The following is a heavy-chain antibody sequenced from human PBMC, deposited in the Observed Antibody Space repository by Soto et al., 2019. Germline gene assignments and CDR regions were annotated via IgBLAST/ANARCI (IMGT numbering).Heavy chain of an antibody. D-gene: IGHD2-21*01. Sequence: CIRQPPGKGLEWIGYIYSSGSTNFNPSLKSRVTLSVDTARNQFSLQLSSVTAADTAVYFCAKKRRTDVAAYTWDYWGQGA. V-gene: IGHV4-59*01. J-gene: IGHJ4*02. CDR3: AKKRRTDVAAYTWDY. CDR2: IYSSGST.